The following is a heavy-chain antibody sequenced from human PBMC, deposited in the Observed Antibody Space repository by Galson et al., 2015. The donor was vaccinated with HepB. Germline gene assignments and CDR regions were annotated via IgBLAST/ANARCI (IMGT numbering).Heavy chain of an antibody. D-gene: IGHD3-3*01. V-gene: IGHV3-30*04. CDR1: GFTFSNYA. J-gene: IGHJ4*02. CDR3: ARPSNYDFWSGTFDY. CDR2: ISYDGRNK. Sequence: SLRLSCAASGFTFSNYAMHWVRQAPGKGLEWVAVISYDGRNKYYPDSVKGRFTISRDNSKNTLFLQMNSLRAEDTAVYYCARPSNYDFWSGTFDYWGQGTLVTVSS.